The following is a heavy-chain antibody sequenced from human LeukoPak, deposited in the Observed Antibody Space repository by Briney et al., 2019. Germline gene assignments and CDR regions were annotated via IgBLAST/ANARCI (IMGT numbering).Heavy chain of an antibody. CDR2: ISYDGSNK. Sequence: PGGSLRLSCAASGFIFSGYGMHWVRQAPGKGLEWVAVISYDGSNKYYADSVKGRFTFSRDNSKNTLYLQMNSLRAEDTAVYYCARDAADVLLWFGEFLGEGLDYWGQGTLVTVSS. CDR3: ARDAADVLLWFGEFLGEGLDY. CDR1: GFIFSGYG. J-gene: IGHJ4*02. D-gene: IGHD3-10*01. V-gene: IGHV3-30*03.